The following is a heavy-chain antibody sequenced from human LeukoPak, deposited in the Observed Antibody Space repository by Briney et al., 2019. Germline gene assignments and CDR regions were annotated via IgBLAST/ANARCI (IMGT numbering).Heavy chain of an antibody. CDR3: AKVDCSGGSCYGISYFYYGMDV. V-gene: IGHV3-23*01. D-gene: IGHD2-15*01. CDR2: ISVVGDTT. CDR1: GFTFSNYG. Sequence: GGSLRLSCAASGFTFSNYGMSWARQAPGKGLEWVSVISVVGDTTYYADSVKGRFTISRDNSKNTVFLQMNSLRAEDTAVYYCAKVDCSGGSCYGISYFYYGMDVWGQGTTVTVSS. J-gene: IGHJ6*02.